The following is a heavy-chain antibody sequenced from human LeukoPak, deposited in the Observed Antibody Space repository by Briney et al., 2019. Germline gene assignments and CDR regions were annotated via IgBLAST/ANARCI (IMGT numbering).Heavy chain of an antibody. CDR3: AKLTREIVGAPACYFDY. CDR1: GFTFSSFW. CDR2: IISDGSIT. Sequence: PGGSLRLSCAASGFTFSSFWMHWVRQAPGKGLVWVSRIISDGSITNYADSVKGRFTISRDNSKNTLYLQMNSLRAEDTAVYYCAKLTREIVGAPACYFDYWGQGTLVTVSS. J-gene: IGHJ4*02. V-gene: IGHV3-74*01. D-gene: IGHD1-26*01.